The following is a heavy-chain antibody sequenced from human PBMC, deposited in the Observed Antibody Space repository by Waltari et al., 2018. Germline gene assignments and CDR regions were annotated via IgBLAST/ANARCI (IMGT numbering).Heavy chain of an antibody. CDR3: ARYGEVPPNYFFDY. J-gene: IGHJ4*01. D-gene: IGHD2-21*01. CDR1: GDPCLGYF. Sequence: QVQLHQWGAGQLKPSEPLSLPCPVSGDPCLGYFWSWIRQSPGKGLEWLGAIHYSGSTNYNPTLASRLSLSVDTTKKQFSLRLTSVTAADAALYFCARYGEVPPNYFFDYWGQGTLVTVSS. CDR2: IHYSGST. V-gene: IGHV4-34*01.